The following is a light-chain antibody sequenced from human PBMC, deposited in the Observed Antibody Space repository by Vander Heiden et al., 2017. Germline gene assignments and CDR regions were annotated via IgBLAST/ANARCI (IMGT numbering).Light chain of an antibody. CDR2: AAC. CDR3: QHGSSFPT. J-gene: IGKJ2*01. V-gene: IGKV1-39*01. Sequence: IQMIHSPSSLSASVGVRVTITCRPSHSISSYLNWYQQKPGKAPNLLIYAACTLQSGVQSRCSGSGSGTDFTLTISRLQPEDVASYCCQHGSSFPTFGQGTKLEIK. CDR1: HSISSY.